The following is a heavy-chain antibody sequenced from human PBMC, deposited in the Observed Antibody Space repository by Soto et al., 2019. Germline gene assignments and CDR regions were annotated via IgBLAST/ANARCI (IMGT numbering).Heavy chain of an antibody. CDR1: GFTFSNYG. CDR2: IPVIGERR. CDR3: ARDPGGSYLANWFDP. Sequence: GGSLRLSCAASGFTFSNYGMGWVRQAPGKGLEWVAGIPVIGERRYYADSVKGRFTISRDNAKNTLYLQMNSLRVEDTAVYYCARDPGGSYLANWFDPWGQGTLVTVSS. V-gene: IGHV3-23*01. D-gene: IGHD1-26*01. J-gene: IGHJ5*02.